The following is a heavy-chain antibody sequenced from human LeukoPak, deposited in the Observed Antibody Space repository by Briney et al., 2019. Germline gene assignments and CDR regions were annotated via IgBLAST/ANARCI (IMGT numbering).Heavy chain of an antibody. CDR2: INHSGST. CDR3: ARGTLRLNAFDI. CDR1: GGSFSGYY. J-gene: IGHJ3*02. D-gene: IGHD4-17*01. V-gene: IGHV4-34*01. Sequence: SETLSLTCAVYGGSFSGYYWSWIRQPPGKGLEWIGEINHSGSTNYNPSLKSRVTISVDTSRNQFSLKLSSVTAADTAVYYCARGTLRLNAFDIWGQGTMVTVSS.